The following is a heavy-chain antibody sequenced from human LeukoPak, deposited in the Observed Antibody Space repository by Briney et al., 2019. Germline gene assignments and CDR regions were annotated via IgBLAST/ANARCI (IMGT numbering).Heavy chain of an antibody. J-gene: IGHJ4*02. D-gene: IGHD4-17*01. CDR3: ARIPHPDYADAQ. CDR1: GFTESRFE. Sequence: PGGSLRLSCEASGFTESRFEIKWLRQAPGKGLEGVSYISSSGGTMDYADSVKGRFTVSRDNGKKLVHLQLNSLRAEDTAVYFCARIPHPDYADAQWGQGTLVTVSS. V-gene: IGHV3-48*03. CDR2: ISSSGGTM.